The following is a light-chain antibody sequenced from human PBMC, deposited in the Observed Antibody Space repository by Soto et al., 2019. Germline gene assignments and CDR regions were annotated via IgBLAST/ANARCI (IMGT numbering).Light chain of an antibody. CDR1: SSDVGFSNY. CDR3: SSFTSSDTDV. V-gene: IGLV2-14*03. CDR2: DVS. J-gene: IGLJ1*01. Sequence: QSALTQPASMSGSPGQSITISCTGTSSDVGFSNYIFWYQQHPGKAPKLIISDVSNRPSGVSNRFSGSKSANTASLTISGLQAEDEADYYCSSFTSSDTDVFGSGTKVTVL.